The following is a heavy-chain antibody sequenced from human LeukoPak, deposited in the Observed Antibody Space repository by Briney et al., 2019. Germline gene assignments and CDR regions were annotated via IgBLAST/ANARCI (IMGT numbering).Heavy chain of an antibody. D-gene: IGHD6-19*01. J-gene: IGHJ5*02. Sequence: PGGSLRLSCAASGFTFSSYSMNWVRQVPGKGLEWVGFIRSKAYGGTTEYAASVKGRFTISRDDSKSIAYLQMNSLKTEDTAVYYCTRDSVLRGWYRPSWFDPWGQGTLVTVSS. CDR3: TRDSVLRGWYRPSWFDP. CDR1: GFTFSSYS. V-gene: IGHV3-49*04. CDR2: IRSKAYGGTT.